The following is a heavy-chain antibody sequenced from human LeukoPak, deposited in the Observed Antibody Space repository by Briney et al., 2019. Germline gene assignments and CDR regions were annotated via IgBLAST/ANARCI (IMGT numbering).Heavy chain of an antibody. CDR3: ARPMVRGVIDAFDT. CDR2: IYYSGST. J-gene: IGHJ3*02. D-gene: IGHD3-10*01. Sequence: SETLSLTCTVSGGSISSGDYYWSWIRQPPGKGLEWIGYIYYSGSTNYNPSLKSRVTLSVDTSNNQFSLKLSSVTAADTAVYYCARPMVRGVIDAFDTWGQGTMVTVSS. V-gene: IGHV4-61*08. CDR1: GGSISSGDYY.